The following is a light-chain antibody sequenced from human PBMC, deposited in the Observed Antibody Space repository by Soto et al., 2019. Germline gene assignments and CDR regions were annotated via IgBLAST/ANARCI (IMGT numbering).Light chain of an antibody. CDR3: QQYGGSPWT. Sequence: EIVLTQSPGTLSLSPGDRATLSCRASQSVSSSYLAWYQQRPGQAPRLLIYGASGRATGIPDRFSGSGSGPDFTLTITRLEPEDFAVYYCQQYGGSPWTFGQGTKVDIK. V-gene: IGKV3-20*01. CDR1: QSVSSSY. J-gene: IGKJ1*01. CDR2: GAS.